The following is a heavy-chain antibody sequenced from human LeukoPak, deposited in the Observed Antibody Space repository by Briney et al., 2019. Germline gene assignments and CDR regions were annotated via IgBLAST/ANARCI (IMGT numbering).Heavy chain of an antibody. Sequence: ASVKVSCKASGYTFTSYDINWVRQATGQGLEWLGWMNPITGNTGFAQKLQGRLTMTRNTSISTAYMELSSLTSEDTAVYYCARDTYSGSSNTFDYWGQGTLVTVSS. CDR1: GYTFTSYD. CDR2: MNPITGNT. V-gene: IGHV1-8*01. CDR3: ARDTYSGSSNTFDY. D-gene: IGHD1-26*01. J-gene: IGHJ4*02.